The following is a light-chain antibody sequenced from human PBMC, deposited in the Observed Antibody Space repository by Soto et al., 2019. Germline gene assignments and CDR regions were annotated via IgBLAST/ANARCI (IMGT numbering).Light chain of an antibody. J-gene: IGKJ1*01. CDR2: DAS. CDR3: QQYNNWPPWT. V-gene: IGKV3-15*01. CDR1: QSVNTF. Sequence: EIVLTQSPATLSLSPGERATLSCRASQSVNTFLAWYQQKPGQAPRLLIYDASTRATGIPDRFSGSGSETEFTLTISSLQSEDYAIYYCQQYNNWPPWTFGQGTKVDIK.